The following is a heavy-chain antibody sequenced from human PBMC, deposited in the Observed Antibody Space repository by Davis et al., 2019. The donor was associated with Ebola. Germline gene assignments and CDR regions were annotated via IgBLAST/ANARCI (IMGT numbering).Heavy chain of an antibody. CDR3: ARDRCSGGSCYWFDP. V-gene: IGHV4-34*01. D-gene: IGHD2-15*01. CDR1: GASFSGYY. Sequence: PSETLSLTCAVYGASFSGYYWRWIRQPPGKWLEWIGEINHSGSTNYNPSLKSRVTISVDTSKNQFSLKLSSVTAADTAVYYCARDRCSGGSCYWFDPWGQGTLVTVSS. CDR2: INHSGST. J-gene: IGHJ5*02.